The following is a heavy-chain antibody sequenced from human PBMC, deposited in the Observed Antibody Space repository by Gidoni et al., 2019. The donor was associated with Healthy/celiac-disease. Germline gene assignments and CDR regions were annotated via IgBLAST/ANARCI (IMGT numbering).Heavy chain of an antibody. CDR1: GGSLSSSNW. CDR2: IYHSGST. Sequence: QVQLQESGPGLVKPSGTLSLTCAVSGGSLSSSNWWSGVRQPPGKGLEWLGEIYHSGSTNYNPYLKSRVTISVDKSKNQFSRKLSSLTAADTAVYYWARAANGSGRDVYYFDYWGQGTLVTVSS. CDR3: ARAANGSGRDVYYFDY. V-gene: IGHV4-4*02. J-gene: IGHJ4*02. D-gene: IGHD3-10*01.